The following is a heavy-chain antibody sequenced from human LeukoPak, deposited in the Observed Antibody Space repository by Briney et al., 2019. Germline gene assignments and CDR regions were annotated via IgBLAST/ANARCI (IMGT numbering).Heavy chain of an antibody. CDR1: GFSFSTYA. Sequence: GGSLRLSCAASGFSFSTYAMSWVRQAPGKGLEWVSGISGSGGSTYYADSVKGRFTISRDNAKNSLYLQMNSLRAEDTAVYYCAELGITMIGGVWGKGTTVTISS. J-gene: IGHJ6*04. D-gene: IGHD3-10*02. CDR3: AELGITMIGGV. CDR2: ISGSGGST. V-gene: IGHV3-23*01.